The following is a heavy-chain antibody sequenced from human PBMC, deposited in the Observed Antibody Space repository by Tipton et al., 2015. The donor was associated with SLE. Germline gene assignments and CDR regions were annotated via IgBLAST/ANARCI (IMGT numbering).Heavy chain of an antibody. CDR3: AGLIAADNIYAFEI. V-gene: IGHV3-48*03. J-gene: IGHJ3*02. CDR1: GFTFSSYE. Sequence: SLRLSCAASGFTFSSYEMNWVRQAPGKGLEWVSYISSSGISTYYADSVKGRFTISRDNADYSLYLQMNTLRAEDTAVYYCAGLIAADNIYAFEIWGQGTMVTISS. D-gene: IGHD6-6*01. CDR2: ISSSGIST.